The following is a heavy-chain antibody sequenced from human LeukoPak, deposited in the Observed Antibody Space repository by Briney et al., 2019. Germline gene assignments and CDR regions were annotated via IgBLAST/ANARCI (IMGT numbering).Heavy chain of an antibody. CDR3: ARRVVGAVFDY. J-gene: IGHJ4*02. CDR1: GGSISSYY. D-gene: IGHD1-26*01. CDR2: IYTSGST. Sequence: SETLSLTCTVSGGSISSYYWSWLRQPPGKGLEWIGYIYTSGSTNYNPSLKSRVTISVDTSKNQFSLKLSSVTAADPAVYYCARRVVGAVFDYWGQGTLVTVSS. V-gene: IGHV4-4*09.